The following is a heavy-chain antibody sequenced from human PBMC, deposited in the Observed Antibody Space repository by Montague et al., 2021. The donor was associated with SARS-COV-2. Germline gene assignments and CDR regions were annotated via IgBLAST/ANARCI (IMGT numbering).Heavy chain of an antibody. CDR1: GGSINSFY. D-gene: IGHD4-11*01. Sequence: SETLSLTCGVSGGSINSFYWSWIRKPPRKGLEWVGYGHYSGSSNSNPSLKTRVAISVDTSRNQFPLRLRSVTAADTAVYFCAGHMPNSNYGPWEDWGQGTMVIVSS. CDR2: GHYSGSS. V-gene: IGHV4-59*08. CDR3: AGHMPNSNYGPWED. J-gene: IGHJ4*02.